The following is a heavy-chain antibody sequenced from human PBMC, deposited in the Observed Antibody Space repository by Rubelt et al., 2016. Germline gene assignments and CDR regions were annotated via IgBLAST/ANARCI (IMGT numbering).Heavy chain of an antibody. J-gene: IGHJ6*02. D-gene: IGHD2-21*01. CDR1: VGSISTNSW. V-gene: IGHV4-4*02. CDR3: ARVKNLHGMDV. CDR2: IYYRGTT. Sequence: QVQLQQSGPGLVKASGTLSLTCAVSVGSISTNSWWSWVRQPPGKGLEWIGEIYYRGTTNYNPSLKSRVTISVDKSNNQFSLKLTLVTAADTAVYYCARVKNLHGMDVWGQGTTVTVSS.